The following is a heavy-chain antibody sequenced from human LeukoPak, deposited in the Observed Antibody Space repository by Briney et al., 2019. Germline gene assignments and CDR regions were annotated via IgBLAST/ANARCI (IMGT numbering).Heavy chain of an antibody. Sequence: PSETLSLTCTVSGGSISSSSYYWGWIRQPPGKGLEWIGSIYYSGSTYYNPSLKSRVTISVDTSKNQFSLKLSSVTAADTAVYYCARDRNDYGDNNWFDPWGQGTLVTVSS. V-gene: IGHV4-39*07. J-gene: IGHJ5*02. CDR3: ARDRNDYGDNNWFDP. D-gene: IGHD4-17*01. CDR1: GGSISSSSYY. CDR2: IYYSGST.